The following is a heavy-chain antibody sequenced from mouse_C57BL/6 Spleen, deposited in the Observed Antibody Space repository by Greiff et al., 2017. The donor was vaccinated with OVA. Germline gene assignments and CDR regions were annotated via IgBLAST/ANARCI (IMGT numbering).Heavy chain of an antibody. CDR1: GYAFSSYW. V-gene: IGHV1-80*01. Sequence: QVQLKQSGAELVKPGASVKISCKASGYAFSSYWMNWVKQRPGKGLEWIGQIYPGDGDTNYNGKFKGKATLTADKSSSTAYMQLSSLTSEDSAVYFCARGYSNFHFDYWGQGTTLTVSS. CDR3: ARGYSNFHFDY. CDR2: IYPGDGDT. J-gene: IGHJ2*01. D-gene: IGHD2-5*01.